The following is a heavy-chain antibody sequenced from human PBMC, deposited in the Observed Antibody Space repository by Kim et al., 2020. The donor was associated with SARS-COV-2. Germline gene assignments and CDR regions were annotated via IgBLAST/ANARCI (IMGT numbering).Heavy chain of an antibody. CDR2: ISGSGGST. CDR1: GFTFSSYA. J-gene: IGHJ5*02. V-gene: IGHV3-23*01. Sequence: GGSLRLSCAASGFTFSSYAMSWVRQAPGKGLEWVSAISGSGGSTYYADSVKGRFTISRDNSKNTLYLQMNSLRAEDTAVSYCAKDQGSWSLNWFDPWGQGTLVTVSS. D-gene: IGHD1-26*01. CDR3: AKDQGSWSLNWFDP.